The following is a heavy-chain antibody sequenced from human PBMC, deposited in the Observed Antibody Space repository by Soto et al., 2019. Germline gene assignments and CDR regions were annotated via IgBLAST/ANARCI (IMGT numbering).Heavy chain of an antibody. V-gene: IGHV1-2*04. CDR1: GYTFTGYY. D-gene: IGHD6-19*01. CDR3: ARGGLAVAGTENYYYYGMDV. J-gene: IGHJ6*02. Sequence: ASVKVSCKASGYTFTGYYMHWVRQAPGQGLEWMGWINPNSGGTNYAQKFQGWVTMTRDTSISTAYMELSRLRSDDTAVYYCARGGLAVAGTENYYYYGMDVWGQGTTVTVSS. CDR2: INPNSGGT.